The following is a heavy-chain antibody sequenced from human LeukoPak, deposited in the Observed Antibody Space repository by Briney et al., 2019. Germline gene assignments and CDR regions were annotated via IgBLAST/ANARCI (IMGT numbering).Heavy chain of an antibody. J-gene: IGHJ6*02. CDR1: GFTFSSYG. CDR3: AKEMDPMIAHWYYYYGMDV. CDR2: IWYDGSNK. V-gene: IGHV3-33*06. D-gene: IGHD3-22*01. Sequence: PGGSLRLSCAASGFTFSSYGMHWVRQAPGKGLEWVAVIWYDGSNKYYADSVKGRFTISRDNSKNTLYLQMNSLRAEDTAVYYCAKEMDPMIAHWYYYYGMDVWGRGTTVTVSS.